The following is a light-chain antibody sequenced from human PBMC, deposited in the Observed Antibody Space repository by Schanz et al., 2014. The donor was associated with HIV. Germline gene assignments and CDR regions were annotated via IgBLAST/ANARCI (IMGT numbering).Light chain of an antibody. CDR3: SSYTSSSTWV. CDR2: DVS. J-gene: IGLJ3*02. Sequence: QSVLTQPASVSGSPGQSIAISCTGTSSDVGGYNYVSWYQQLPGKAPKLIIYDVSNRPSGVSFRFSGSKSGNTASLTISGLQAEDEADYYCSSYTSSSTWVFGGGTKLTVL. CDR1: SSDVGGYNY. V-gene: IGLV2-14*03.